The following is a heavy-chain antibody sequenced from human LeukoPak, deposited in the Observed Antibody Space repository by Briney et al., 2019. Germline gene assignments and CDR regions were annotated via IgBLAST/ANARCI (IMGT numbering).Heavy chain of an antibody. Sequence: GASVKVSCKASGGTFISYAISWVRQAPGQGLEWMGGIIPIFGTANYAQKFQGRVTITADKSTSTAYMELSSLRSEDTAVYYCARGQWLRPYYYYGMDVWGKGTTVTVSS. V-gene: IGHV1-69*06. CDR3: ARGQWLRPYYYYGMDV. CDR1: GGTFISYA. D-gene: IGHD5-12*01. CDR2: IIPIFGTA. J-gene: IGHJ6*04.